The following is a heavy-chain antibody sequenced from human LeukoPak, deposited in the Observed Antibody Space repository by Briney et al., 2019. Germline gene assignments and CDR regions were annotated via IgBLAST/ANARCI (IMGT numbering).Heavy chain of an antibody. CDR3: KLTGDGSGSYLFDY. CDR1: GGSFSGYY. CDR2: IHHSGST. V-gene: IGHV4-34*01. D-gene: IGHD3-10*01. Sequence: PSETLSLTCAVYGGSFSGYYWSWIRQPPGKGLEWIGEIHHSGSTNYNPSLKSRVTISVDTSKNQFSLKLSSVTAADTAVYYCKLTGDGSGSYLFDYWGQGTLVTVSS. J-gene: IGHJ4*02.